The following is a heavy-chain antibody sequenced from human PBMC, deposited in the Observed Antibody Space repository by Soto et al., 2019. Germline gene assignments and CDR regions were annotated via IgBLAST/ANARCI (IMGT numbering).Heavy chain of an antibody. D-gene: IGHD6-19*01. CDR3: ARLQIEVAGSN. J-gene: IGHJ4*02. Sequence: ASVKVSCKASGYTFSDYYMHWVRQAPGQGLEWMGWINANSGGTTYAQKFQGRVTMTRDTSTSTAYMELSRLSSDDTAIYYCARLQIEVAGSNWGQGTLVTVSS. V-gene: IGHV1-2*02. CDR2: INANSGGT. CDR1: GYTFSDYY.